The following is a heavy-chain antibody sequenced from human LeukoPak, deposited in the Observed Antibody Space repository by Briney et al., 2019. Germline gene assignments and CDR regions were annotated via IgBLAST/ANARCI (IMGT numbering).Heavy chain of an antibody. CDR2: ISGSGGST. D-gene: IGHD6-19*01. V-gene: IGHV3-23*01. Sequence: GGSLRLSCAASGFPFSSYAMSWVRQAPGKGLEWVSAISGSGGSTYYADSVKGWFTISRDNSKNTLYLQMNSLRAEDTAVYYCAKEVAVAGTFDYWGQGTLVTVSS. CDR1: GFPFSSYA. CDR3: AKEVAVAGTFDY. J-gene: IGHJ4*02.